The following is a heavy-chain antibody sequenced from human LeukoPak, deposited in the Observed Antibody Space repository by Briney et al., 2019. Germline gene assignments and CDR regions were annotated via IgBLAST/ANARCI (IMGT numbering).Heavy chain of an antibody. Sequence: ASVKVSCKASGYTFTGYYIHWVRQAPGQGLEWMGWINPNNGATNFAQKFQGRVTMTRDTSISTAYMELSGLRSDDTAVYYCARESGSVTSEVDFDYWGQGTLVTVSS. V-gene: IGHV1-2*02. D-gene: IGHD4-17*01. CDR3: ARESGSVTSEVDFDY. J-gene: IGHJ4*02. CDR2: INPNNGAT. CDR1: GYTFTGYY.